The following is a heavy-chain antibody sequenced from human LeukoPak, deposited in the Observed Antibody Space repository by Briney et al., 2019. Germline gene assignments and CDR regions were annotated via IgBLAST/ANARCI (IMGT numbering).Heavy chain of an antibody. V-gene: IGHV4-4*07. CDR1: GVSISSYY. CDR3: ARTSWVAAYLSGNYYYYYYMDV. J-gene: IGHJ6*03. Sequence: SETLSLTCTVSGVSISSYYWSWIRQPAGKGLEWIGRICTSGSTNYNPSLKSRVTMSVDTSKNQFSLKLSSVTAADTAVYYCARTSWVAAYLSGNYYYYYYMDVWGKGTTVTVSS. CDR2: ICTSGST. D-gene: IGHD2-15*01.